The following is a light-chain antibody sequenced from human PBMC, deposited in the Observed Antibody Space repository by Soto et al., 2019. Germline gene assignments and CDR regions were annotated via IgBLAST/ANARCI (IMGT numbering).Light chain of an antibody. J-gene: IGLJ1*01. CDR1: ASDVGSSNL. V-gene: IGLV2-23*01. Sequence: QSALTQPASVSGSPGQSITISCTGTASDVGSSNLVSWYQQYPGKAPKLIIYEGRRRPSGVSGRFSGSKSGNTASLTISGLQAEDEADYYCCSFAIRSTFYVFGTGTKLTVL. CDR3: CSFAIRSTFYV. CDR2: EGR.